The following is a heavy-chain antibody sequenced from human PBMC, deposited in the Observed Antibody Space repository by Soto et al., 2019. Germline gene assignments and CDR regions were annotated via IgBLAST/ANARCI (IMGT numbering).Heavy chain of an antibody. J-gene: IGHJ4*02. CDR1: GFTFSSYG. V-gene: IGHV3-30*18. CDR2: ISYDGSNK. D-gene: IGHD2-15*01. CDR3: AKAASFGGLDY. Sequence: QVQLVESGGGVVQPGRSLRLSCAASGFTFSSYGMHWVRQAPGKGLEWVAVISYDGSNKYYADSVKGRFTISRDNSKNTLYLQMNSLRAEDTAVYYCAKAASFGGLDYWCQGTLVTVSS.